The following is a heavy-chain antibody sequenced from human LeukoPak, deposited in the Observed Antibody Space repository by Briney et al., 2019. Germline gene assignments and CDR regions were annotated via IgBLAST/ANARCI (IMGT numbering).Heavy chain of an antibody. D-gene: IGHD2/OR15-2a*01. CDR1: GGSISGYF. J-gene: IGHJ6*02. CDR2: IYYTGST. V-gene: IGHV4-59*08. CDR3: ARHDPVGHFLRGMDV. Sequence: SETLSLTCAVSGGSISGYFWSWSRQPPGKGLEWIGYIYYTGSTIYNPSLRSSVTMSVDVSKNQFSLNLTSVTAADTAVYYCARHDPVGHFLRGMDVWGQGTTVTVSS.